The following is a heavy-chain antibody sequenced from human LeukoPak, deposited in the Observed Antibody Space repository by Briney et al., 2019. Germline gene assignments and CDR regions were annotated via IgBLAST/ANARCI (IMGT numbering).Heavy chain of an antibody. V-gene: IGHV4-4*07. CDR1: DDSMANVY. CDR2: IHTEGAT. CDR3: ARSTGFYTTYYMDV. J-gene: IGHJ6*03. D-gene: IGHD3-22*01. Sequence: PSETLSLTCRVSDDSMANVYWNWRRQPAGKGLEWIGRIHTEGATNANPPFQSAATMSVDTSTNPISLRLSSATAADTAVYYCARSTGFYTTYYMDVWGKGTPVTVS.